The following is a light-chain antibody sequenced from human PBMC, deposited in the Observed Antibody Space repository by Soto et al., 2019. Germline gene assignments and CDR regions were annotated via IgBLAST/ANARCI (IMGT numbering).Light chain of an antibody. Sequence: QSALTQPASVSGSPRQSITISCTGTSSDVGGYNYVSWYQQHPGKAPKLMIYDVSNRPSGVSNRFSGSKSGNTASLTISGLQAEDEADYYCSSYTSSSTLDVFGTGTKLTVL. V-gene: IGLV2-14*01. CDR1: SSDVGGYNY. J-gene: IGLJ1*01. CDR3: SSYTSSSTLDV. CDR2: DVS.